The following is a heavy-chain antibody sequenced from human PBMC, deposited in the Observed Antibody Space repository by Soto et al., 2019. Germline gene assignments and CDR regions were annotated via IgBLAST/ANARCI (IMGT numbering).Heavy chain of an antibody. V-gene: IGHV1-58*01. CDR2: IVVGSGIT. Sequence: SVKVSCKASGFTLTDSAVQWVRQARGQRLEWIGWIVVGSGITNYARKFQGRVTITRDTSASTAYMELSSLKSEDTAVYYCARNLLDYYYGMDVWGQGTTVTVSS. CDR3: ARNLLDYYYGMDV. CDR1: GFTLTDSA. J-gene: IGHJ6*02. D-gene: IGHD1-26*01.